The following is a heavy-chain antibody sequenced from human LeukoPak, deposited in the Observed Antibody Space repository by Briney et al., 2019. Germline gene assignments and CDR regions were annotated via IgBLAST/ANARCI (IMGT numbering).Heavy chain of an antibody. CDR2: INPNTGDT. J-gene: IGHJ3*02. V-gene: IGHV1-2*02. CDR3: ASSGTPQTPYAFDI. Sequence: GASVKVSCKASGYTFTGYYIHWVRQAPGQGLEWMGWINPNTGDTNYAQKFQGRVTMTRDTSISTAYMELSRLRSDDTAVYYCASSGTPQTPYAFDIWGQGTMVTVSS. D-gene: IGHD1-1*01. CDR1: GYTFTGYY.